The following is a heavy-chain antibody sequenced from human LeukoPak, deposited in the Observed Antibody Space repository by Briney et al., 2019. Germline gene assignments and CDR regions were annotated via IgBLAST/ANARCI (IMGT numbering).Heavy chain of an antibody. J-gene: IGHJ6*02. CDR3: ARTYSGYDSYYYYGMDV. Sequence: SETLSLTCAVSGYSISSNNWWGWLRQPPGKGLEWIGYIYYSGYTYYNPSLKSRVTMSVDTSKNQFSLKLSSVTAVDTAVYYCARTYSGYDSYYYYGMDVWGQGTTVTVSS. CDR1: GYSISSNNW. D-gene: IGHD5-12*01. CDR2: IYYSGYT. V-gene: IGHV4-28*01.